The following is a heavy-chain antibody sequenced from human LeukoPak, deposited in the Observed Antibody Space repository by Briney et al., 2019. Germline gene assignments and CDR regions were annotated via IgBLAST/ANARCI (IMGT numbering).Heavy chain of an antibody. J-gene: IGHJ5*02. V-gene: IGHV5-51*01. CDR2: IYPGDSDT. CDR1: GYTFTSYW. CDR3: ARLRDSKNWFDP. D-gene: IGHD3-22*01. Sequence: GDFLKISCKGSGYTFTSYWIGWVRQMPGKGLEWVGIIYPGDSDTRYSPSFQGQVTISVDKSISTAYLQWSSLKASDTAMYYCARLRDSKNWFDPWGQGTLVTVSS.